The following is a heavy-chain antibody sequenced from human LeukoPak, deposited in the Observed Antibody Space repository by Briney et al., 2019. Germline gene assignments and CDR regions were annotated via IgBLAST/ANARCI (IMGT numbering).Heavy chain of an antibody. D-gene: IGHD3-10*01. Sequence: SETLSLTCAVYGGSFSGYYWSWIRQPPGKGLEWIGEINHSGSTNYNLSLKGRVTISVDTSKNQFSLKLSSVTAADTAVYYCARRPISGYGSGSLPFDYWGQGTLVTVSS. V-gene: IGHV4-34*01. J-gene: IGHJ4*02. CDR3: ARRPISGYGSGSLPFDY. CDR1: GGSFSGYY. CDR2: INHSGST.